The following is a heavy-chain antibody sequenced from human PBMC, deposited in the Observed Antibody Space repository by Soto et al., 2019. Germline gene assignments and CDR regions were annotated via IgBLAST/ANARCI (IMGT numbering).Heavy chain of an antibody. CDR3: VKDLTYYGSAPGSDYNPISDAY. CDR1: GVMFTKNW. D-gene: IGHD3-10*01. Sequence: EMQLVESGGDLVQPGGSLRLSCAAPGVMFTKNWMTWVRQSPGKGLEWVAHINEDGSEKLYVDSVRGRFSISRDNAKNSLFLQMNSLRAEDTAVYYCVKDLTYYGSAPGSDYNPISDAYWGQGTLVTVSS. CDR2: INEDGSEK. V-gene: IGHV3-7*01. J-gene: IGHJ4*02.